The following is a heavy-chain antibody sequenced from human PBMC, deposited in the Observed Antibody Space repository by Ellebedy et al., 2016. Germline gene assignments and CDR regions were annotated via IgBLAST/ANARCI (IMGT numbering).Heavy chain of an antibody. CDR1: GYSFMNHD. J-gene: IGHJ5*02. D-gene: IGHD4-23*01. CDR3: ARETRDRVGTSEAFYDP. CDR2: TNNR. Sequence: ASVKVSCXASGYSFMNHDISWVRQAPGQGLDWIGVTNNRNHAQKFQGRVSMTADTSTTTAYMELRSLTFDDTAVYYCARETRDRVGTSEAFYDPWGQGTLVTVS. V-gene: IGHV1-18*01.